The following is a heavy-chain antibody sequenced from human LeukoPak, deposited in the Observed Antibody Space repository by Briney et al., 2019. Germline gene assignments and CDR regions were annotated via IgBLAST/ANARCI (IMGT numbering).Heavy chain of an antibody. CDR3: ARGGSGSYNWFDP. CDR2: IIPIFGTA. Sequence: SVKVSCKASGYTFTSYYMHWVRQAPGQGLEWMGGIIPIFGTANYAQKFQGRVTITADESTSTAYMELSSLRSEDTAVYYCARGGSGSYNWFDPWGQGTLVTVSS. J-gene: IGHJ5*02. CDR1: GYTFTSYY. V-gene: IGHV1-69*13. D-gene: IGHD1-26*01.